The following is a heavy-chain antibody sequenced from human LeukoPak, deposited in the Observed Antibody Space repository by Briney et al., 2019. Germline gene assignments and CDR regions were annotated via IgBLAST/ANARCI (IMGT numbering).Heavy chain of an antibody. J-gene: IGHJ4*02. CDR1: GYTFTDYY. D-gene: IGHD6-13*01. CDR3: ARGFRAAGVY. V-gene: IGHV1-2*02. CDR2: INPNSGDT. Sequence: ASVKVSCKASGYTFTDYYVHWVRQAPGQGLEWMGWINPNSGDTNYAQKFQGRVAMTRDTSISTAYMELSSLRSDDTAVYYCARGFRAAGVYWGQGILVTVSS.